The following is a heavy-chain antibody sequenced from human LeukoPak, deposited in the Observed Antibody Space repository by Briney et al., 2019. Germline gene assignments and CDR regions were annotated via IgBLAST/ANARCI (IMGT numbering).Heavy chain of an antibody. V-gene: IGHV1-46*01. D-gene: IGHD1-26*01. Sequence: ASVKVSCKASGYTFSSYYMHWARQAPGQGLEWMGIINPSVGSTSYAQKFQGRVTMTSDTSTSTVYMDLSSLGSEDTAMYYCARESRENQPPLDYWGQGTLVTVSS. CDR2: INPSVGST. J-gene: IGHJ4*02. CDR3: ARESRENQPPLDY. CDR1: GYTFSSYY.